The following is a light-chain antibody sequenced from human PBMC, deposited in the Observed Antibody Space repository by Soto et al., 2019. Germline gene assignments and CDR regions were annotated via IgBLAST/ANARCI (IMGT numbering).Light chain of an antibody. CDR1: QSVSSSY. V-gene: IGKV3-20*01. Sequence: EIVLTQSPGTLSLSPGERATLSCRASQSVSSSYLAWYQQKPGQAPRLLIYGASNRATGIPDRFSGFGSGTDFTLTISRLEPEDFAVYFCQQYGSSPITFGQGTRLEIK. CDR3: QQYGSSPIT. CDR2: GAS. J-gene: IGKJ5*01.